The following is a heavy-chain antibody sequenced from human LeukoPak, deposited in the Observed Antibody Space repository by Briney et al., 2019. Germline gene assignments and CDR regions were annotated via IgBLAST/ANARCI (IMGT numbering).Heavy chain of an antibody. D-gene: IGHD3-22*01. J-gene: IGHJ4*02. Sequence: GESLKISCQGSGYSFTSYWIGWVRQMPGKGLEWMGIIYPGDSDTRYSPSFQGQVTISADKSISTAYLQWSSLKASDTAMYYCARAIRYYDSSGYYYTAIGYWGQGTLVTVSS. CDR1: GYSFTSYW. CDR2: IYPGDSDT. V-gene: IGHV5-51*01. CDR3: ARAIRYYDSSGYYYTAIGY.